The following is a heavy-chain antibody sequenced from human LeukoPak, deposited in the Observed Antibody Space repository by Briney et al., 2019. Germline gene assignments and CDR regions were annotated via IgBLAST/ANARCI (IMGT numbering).Heavy chain of an antibody. J-gene: IGHJ4*02. CDR1: GGSFSGYY. CDR3: ARSVWGSGSYSDSDY. CDR2: INHSGST. D-gene: IGHD3-10*01. Sequence: PSETLSLTCAVYGGSFSGYYWSWIRQPPGKGLEWIGEINHSGSTNYNPSLKSRVTISVDTSKNQFSLKLSSVTAADTAVYYCARSVWGSGSYSDSDYWGQGTLVTVSS. V-gene: IGHV4-34*01.